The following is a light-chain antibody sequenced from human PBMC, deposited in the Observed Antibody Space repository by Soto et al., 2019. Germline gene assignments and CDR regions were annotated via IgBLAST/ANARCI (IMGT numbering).Light chain of an antibody. V-gene: IGKV1-6*01. J-gene: IGKJ1*01. CDR3: LQDLNYPWT. CDR2: GAS. CDR1: QGIGNA. Sequence: IHFTPSPSTLSASVGDRVTISCRASQGIGNALGWYQQKPGKPPKVLIYGASNLQSGVPPRFSGIGTGTDFTHARRSLQPEDSATCYCLQDLNYPWTFGQGTKV.